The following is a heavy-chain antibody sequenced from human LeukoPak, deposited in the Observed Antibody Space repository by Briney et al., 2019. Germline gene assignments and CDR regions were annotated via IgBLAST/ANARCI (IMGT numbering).Heavy chain of an antibody. Sequence: GGSLRLSCAASGFTFSSYSMNWVRQAPGKGLEWVSSISSSSSYIYYADSVKGRFTISRDNAKNSLYLQMNSLRAEDTAVYYCARYNSREGGLFDYWGQGTLVTVSS. CDR3: ARYNSREGGLFDY. CDR2: ISSSSSYI. D-gene: IGHD1-1*01. V-gene: IGHV3-21*01. J-gene: IGHJ4*02. CDR1: GFTFSSYS.